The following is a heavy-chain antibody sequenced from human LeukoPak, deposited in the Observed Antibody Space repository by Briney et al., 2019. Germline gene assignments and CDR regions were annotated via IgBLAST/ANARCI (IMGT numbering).Heavy chain of an antibody. CDR1: GFTFSTYS. V-gene: IGHV3-48*04. CDR2: ISSSSSTI. Sequence: GGSLRLSCAASGFTFSTYSMNWVRQAPGKGLEWVSYISSSSSTIYYADSVKGRFTISRDNSKNTLYLQMNSLTAEDTAVYYCAKYVSARGPPYALAVWGQGTTVTVSS. J-gene: IGHJ6*02. D-gene: IGHD2/OR15-2a*01. CDR3: AKYVSARGPPYALAV.